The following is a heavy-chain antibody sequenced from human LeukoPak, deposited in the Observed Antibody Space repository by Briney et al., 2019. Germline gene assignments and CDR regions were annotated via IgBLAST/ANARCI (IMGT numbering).Heavy chain of an antibody. CDR3: ARGRGYCSGGSCYLGHP. Sequence: LETPCLTCAVYGGSFSGYYWSWIRQPPGKGLEWIGEINHSGSTNYNPSLKSRVTISVDTSKNQFSLKLSSVTAADTAVYYCARGRGYCSGGSCYLGHPWGQGTLVTDPS. J-gene: IGHJ5*02. D-gene: IGHD2-15*01. CDR2: INHSGST. CDR1: GGSFSGYY. V-gene: IGHV4-34*01.